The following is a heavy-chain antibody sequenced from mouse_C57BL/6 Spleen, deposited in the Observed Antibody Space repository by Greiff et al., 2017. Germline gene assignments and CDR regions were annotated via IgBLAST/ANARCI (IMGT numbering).Heavy chain of an antibody. J-gene: IGHJ1*03. V-gene: IGHV1-82*01. CDR3: ALTTVVAHWYFDV. D-gene: IGHD1-1*01. CDR2: IYPGDGDT. CDR1: GYAFSSSW. Sequence: VQLVESGPELVKPGASVKISCKASGYAFSSSWMNWVKQRPGKGLEWIGRIYPGDGDTNYNGNFKGKATLTADKSSSTAYMQLSSLTSEDSAVYFCALTTVVAHWYFDVWGTGTTVTVSS.